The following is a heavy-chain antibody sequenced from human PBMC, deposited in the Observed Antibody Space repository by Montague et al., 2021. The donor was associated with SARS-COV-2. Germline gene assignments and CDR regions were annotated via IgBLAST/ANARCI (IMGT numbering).Heavy chain of an antibody. D-gene: IGHD2-15*01. J-gene: IGHJ3*02. Sequence: TLSLTCTVSGGSISNGGYYCSWIRQHPGKGLEWIGYMYDSGRTYYNPSLTTRGTMSLETSKNQFSLKLSSVTAADTAVYYRARGDGVVVAAPYIWGQGTMVTVSS. CDR2: MYDSGRT. CDR3: ARGDGVVVAAPYI. V-gene: IGHV4-31*03. CDR1: GGSISNGGYY.